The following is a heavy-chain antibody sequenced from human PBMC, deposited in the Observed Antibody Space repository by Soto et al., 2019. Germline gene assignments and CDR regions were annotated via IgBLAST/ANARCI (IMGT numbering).Heavy chain of an antibody. V-gene: IGHV1-2*02. D-gene: IGHD6-19*01. CDR3: ATQISGNNWFDP. CDR2: INPNSGGT. CDR1: GYTFTGYY. Sequence: GASVKVSCKASGYTFTGYYMHWVRQAPGQGLEWMGWINPNSGGTNYAQKFQGRVTMTRDTSISTAYMELSRLRSDETPVYYCATQISGNNWFDPWGQGTLVTVSS. J-gene: IGHJ5*02.